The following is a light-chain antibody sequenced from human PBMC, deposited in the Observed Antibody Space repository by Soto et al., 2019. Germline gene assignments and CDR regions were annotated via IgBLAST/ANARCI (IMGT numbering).Light chain of an antibody. Sequence: EIVLTQSPGTLSLSPVERATLSCRASQFVSSNLAWYQQKPGQAPRLLIYETTTRASGVPGRFSGSGSGTEFTLTVSGLQSEDVAVYYCQQYHNWPFTFGGGTKVDIK. V-gene: IGKV3-15*01. CDR3: QQYHNWPFT. CDR1: QFVSSN. CDR2: ETT. J-gene: IGKJ4*01.